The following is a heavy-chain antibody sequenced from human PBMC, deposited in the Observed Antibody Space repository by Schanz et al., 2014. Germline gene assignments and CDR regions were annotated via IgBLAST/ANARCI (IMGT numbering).Heavy chain of an antibody. D-gene: IGHD1-1*01. Sequence: VQLVESGGGLVKPGGSLRLSCAASGFTFSSYAMTWVRQAPGMGLEWVSAISGRDGSTYYADSVKGRFTISRDNAKNSLYLEMNSLRAEDTALYYCARDRRNADLDYWGQGTLVTVSS. CDR1: GFTFSSYA. V-gene: IGHV3-23*04. CDR3: ARDRRNADLDY. J-gene: IGHJ4*02. CDR2: ISGRDGST.